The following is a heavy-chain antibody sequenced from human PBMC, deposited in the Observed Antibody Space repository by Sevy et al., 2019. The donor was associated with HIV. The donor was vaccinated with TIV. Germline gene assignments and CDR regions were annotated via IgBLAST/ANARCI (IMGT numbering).Heavy chain of an antibody. CDR2: ISWNSGSI. CDR1: GFTFDDYA. CDR3: AKVRGSGSLDAFDI. D-gene: IGHD3-10*01. Sequence: GGSLRLSCAASGFTFDDYAMHWVRQAPGKGLEWVSGISWNSGSIGYADSVKGRFTISRDNAKNSLYLQMNSLRAEDKALYYCAKVRGSGSLDAFDIWGQGTMVTVSS. V-gene: IGHV3-9*01. J-gene: IGHJ3*02.